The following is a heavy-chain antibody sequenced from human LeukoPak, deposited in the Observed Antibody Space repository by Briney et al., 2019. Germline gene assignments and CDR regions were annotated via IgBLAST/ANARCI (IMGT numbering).Heavy chain of an antibody. CDR3: AKFPNY. J-gene: IGHJ4*02. CDR2: LSFTGAST. Sequence: GGSLRLSCAASGFTFSSYAMSWVRQAPGKGLEWVSALSFTGASTYYSDSVWGRFTISRDNSRNTLYLQMHSLRAEDTAIYYCAKFPNYWGQGTLVTVSS. CDR1: GFTFSSYA. V-gene: IGHV3-23*01.